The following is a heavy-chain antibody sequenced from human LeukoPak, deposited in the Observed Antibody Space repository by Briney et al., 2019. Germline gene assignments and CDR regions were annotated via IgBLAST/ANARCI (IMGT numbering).Heavy chain of an antibody. CDR3: ARGRIAAAGIAGWFDP. CDR1: GYSISSGYY. D-gene: IGHD6-13*01. V-gene: IGHV4-38-2*01. Sequence: SETLSFTCAVSGYSISSGYYWGWIRQPPGKGLEWIGSIYHSGSTYYNPSLKSRVTISVDTSKNQFSLKLSSVTAADTAVYYCARGRIAAAGIAGWFDPWGQGTLVTVSS. CDR2: IYHSGST. J-gene: IGHJ5*02.